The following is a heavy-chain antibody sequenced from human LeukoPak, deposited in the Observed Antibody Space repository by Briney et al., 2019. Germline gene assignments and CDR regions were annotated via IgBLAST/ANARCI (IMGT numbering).Heavy chain of an antibody. Sequence: SETLSLTCTVSGGSISSGGYYWSWIRQPPGKGLEWIGYIYHSGSTYYSPSLKSRVTISVDTSKNQFSLKLSSVTAADTAVYYCARDQVLDSSGYSIISWGQGTLVTVSS. V-gene: IGHV4-30-2*01. D-gene: IGHD3-22*01. J-gene: IGHJ4*02. CDR1: GGSISSGGYY. CDR2: IYHSGST. CDR3: ARDQVLDSSGYSIIS.